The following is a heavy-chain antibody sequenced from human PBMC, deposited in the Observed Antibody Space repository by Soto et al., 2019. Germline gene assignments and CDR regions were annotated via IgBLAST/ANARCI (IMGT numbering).Heavy chain of an antibody. CDR3: AREQELPLFDY. V-gene: IGHV3-30-3*01. Sequence: PGGSLRLSCAASGFTFSSYAMHWVRQAPGKGLEWVAVISYDGSNKYYADSVKGRFTISRDNSKNTLYLQMNSLRAEDTAVYYCAREQELPLFDYWGQGTLVTVSS. CDR2: ISYDGSNK. J-gene: IGHJ4*02. D-gene: IGHD1-26*01. CDR1: GFTFSSYA.